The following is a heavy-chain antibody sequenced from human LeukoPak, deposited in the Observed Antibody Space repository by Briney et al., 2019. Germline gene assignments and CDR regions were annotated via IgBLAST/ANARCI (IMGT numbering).Heavy chain of an antibody. V-gene: IGHV3-23*01. CDR2: ISGSGGGT. Sequence: QAGGSLRLSCAASGFTFSSYAMSWVRQAPGKGLEWVSGISGSGGGTYYADSVKGRFTISRDNSKNTLYLQMNSLRAEDTAVYYCAKDSTAMPSPYYFDYWGQGTLVTVSS. CDR3: AKDSTAMPSPYYFDY. D-gene: IGHD5-18*01. CDR1: GFTFSSYA. J-gene: IGHJ4*02.